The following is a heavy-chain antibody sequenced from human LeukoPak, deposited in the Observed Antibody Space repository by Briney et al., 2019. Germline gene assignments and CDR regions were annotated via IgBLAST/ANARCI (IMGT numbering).Heavy chain of an antibody. CDR1: GFTVSSDY. CDR3: ARNWFDP. Sequence: PGGSLRLSCAPSGFTVSSDYMSWVRQAPGKGLEWVSVIYSGGSTYYADSVKGQFTISRDKSKNTVYLQMNSLRFEDTAMYYCARNWFDPWGQGTLVTVSS. CDR2: IYSGGST. J-gene: IGHJ5*02. V-gene: IGHV3-53*05.